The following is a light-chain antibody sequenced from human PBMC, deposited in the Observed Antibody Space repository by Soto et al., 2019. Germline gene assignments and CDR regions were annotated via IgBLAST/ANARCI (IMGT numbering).Light chain of an antibody. J-gene: IGLJ2*01. Sequence: QPVLTQSASASASLGASVKLTCTLSSGHSSHAIAWHQQQPEKGPRYLMNLNSDGSHTKGDGIPDRFSGSSSGAERYLTISSLQSEDEADYYCQTWGTGIVAFGGGTQLTVL. CDR2: LNSDGSH. V-gene: IGLV4-69*01. CDR1: SGHSSHA. CDR3: QTWGTGIVA.